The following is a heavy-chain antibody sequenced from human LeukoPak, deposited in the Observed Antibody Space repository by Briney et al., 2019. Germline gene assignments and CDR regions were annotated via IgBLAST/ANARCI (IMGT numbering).Heavy chain of an antibody. CDR1: GFTLTNFG. CDR2: VSASSSYI. J-gene: IGHJ4*02. Sequence: GGSLRLSCAASGFTLTNFGMDWVRQAPGKWLEWVSSVSASSSYIYYADSVKGRFTISRDNAQNSLYLQMNSLRAEDTAVYYCARERDCGRASCVAYYFDYWSQGTLVTVSS. D-gene: IGHD2-2*01. CDR3: ARERDCGRASCVAYYFDY. V-gene: IGHV3-21*01.